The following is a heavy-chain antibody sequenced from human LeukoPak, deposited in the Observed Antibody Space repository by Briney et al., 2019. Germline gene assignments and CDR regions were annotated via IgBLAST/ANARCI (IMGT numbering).Heavy chain of an antibody. D-gene: IGHD3-10*01. J-gene: IGHJ4*02. CDR3: AKDQQYYGSGGYSIFDY. CDR1: GFTFSSYA. CDR2: ISGSGGST. Sequence: GGSLRLSCAASGFTFSSYAMSWVRQAPGKGLEWVSAISGSGGSTYYADSVKGRFTISRDNSKNTLYLQMNSLRAEDTAVYYCAKDQQYYGSGGYSIFDYWGQGTLVTVSS. V-gene: IGHV3-23*01.